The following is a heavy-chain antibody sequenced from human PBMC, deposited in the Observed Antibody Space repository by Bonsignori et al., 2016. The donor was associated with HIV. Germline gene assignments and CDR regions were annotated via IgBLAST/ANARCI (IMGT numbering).Heavy chain of an antibody. V-gene: IGHV4-38-2*01. CDR2: IYHSGST. J-gene: IGHJ4*02. D-gene: IGHD1-26*01. Sequence: RQAPGKGLEWIGSIYHSGSTYYNPSLKSRVTISVDTSKNQFSLKLSSVTAADTAVYYCARQAGSYGPGDYWGQGTLVTVSS. CDR3: ARQAGSYGPGDY.